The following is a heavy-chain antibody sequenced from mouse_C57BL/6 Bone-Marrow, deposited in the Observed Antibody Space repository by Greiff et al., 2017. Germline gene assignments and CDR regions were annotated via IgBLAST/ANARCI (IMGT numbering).Heavy chain of an antibody. Sequence: QVQLKQSGAELARPGASVKLSCKASGYTFTSYGISWVKQRTGQGLEWIGEIYPRSGNTYYNEKFKGKDTLTAEKSSSTAYMELRSLTSEDSAVYFLARGDIAAWFAYWGQGTLVTVSA. V-gene: IGHV1-81*01. CDR3: ARGDIAAWFAY. J-gene: IGHJ3*01. CDR2: IYPRSGNT. D-gene: IGHD1-3*01. CDR1: GYTFTSYG.